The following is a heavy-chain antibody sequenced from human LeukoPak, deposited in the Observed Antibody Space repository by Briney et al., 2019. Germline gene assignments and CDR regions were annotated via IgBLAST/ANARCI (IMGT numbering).Heavy chain of an antibody. D-gene: IGHD6-19*01. CDR1: GFTSRAFV. V-gene: IGHV3-30*04. CDR2: ISYDGSNK. Sequence: GGPLRLSCAAPGFTSRAFVWPGVPRAQGRGLRGVEVISYDGSNKYYADSVKGRFTISRDNSKNTLYLQMNSLRAEDTAVYYCARDSHDSSGWYAFDYWGQGTLVTVSS. CDR3: ARDSHDSSGWYAFDY. J-gene: IGHJ4*02.